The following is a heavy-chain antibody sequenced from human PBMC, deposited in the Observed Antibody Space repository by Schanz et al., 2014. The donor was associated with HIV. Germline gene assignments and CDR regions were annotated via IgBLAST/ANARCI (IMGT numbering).Heavy chain of an antibody. V-gene: IGHV3-9*01. CDR1: GLDRGKAG. D-gene: IGHD3-10*02. CDR2: INWNSGDI. CDR3: AKVYYDRGVLLYY. Sequence: EVQLVESGGGLVQPGRSLRISCAASGLDRGKAGMHWVRQVPGKGLEWVSGINWNSGDIGYADSVKGRFTISRDNAKNSLXLQMNSLRVEDTALYYCAKVYYDRGVLLYYWGQGTLVTVSS. J-gene: IGHJ4*02.